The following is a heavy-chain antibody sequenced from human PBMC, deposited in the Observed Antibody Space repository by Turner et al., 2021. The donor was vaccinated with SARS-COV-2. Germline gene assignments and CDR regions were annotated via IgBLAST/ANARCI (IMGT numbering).Heavy chain of an antibody. CDR2: IKRDGNEK. CDR3: ARSRVSYTVYGVINWFDS. D-gene: IGHD3-3*01. CDR1: AFTFGVFW. V-gene: IGHV3-7*01. Sequence: VQWAEAGGGLVQPWGSLSFSASAFAFTFGVFWLSWGRQEPGRELVGLANIKRDGNEKSYVDYMKSRLIISRDNDNNSLYLQMISLRAEDTAVYYCARSRVSYTVYGVINWFDSWGQGTLVTVSS. J-gene: IGHJ5*01.